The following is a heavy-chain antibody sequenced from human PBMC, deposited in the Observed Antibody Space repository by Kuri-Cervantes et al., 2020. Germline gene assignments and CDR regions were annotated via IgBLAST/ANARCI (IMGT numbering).Heavy chain of an antibody. CDR2: IIPLFLIA. Sequence: SVKVSCKASGYTFTSYAMNWVRQAPGQGLEWLGGIIPLFLIANYAQKFQGRVTITADESSSTAYMELSTLTSEDTAVYYCARESISMVRGVVYYYNGMDVWGQGTTVTVSS. CDR3: ARESISMVRGVVYYYNGMDV. V-gene: IGHV1-69*13. J-gene: IGHJ6*02. D-gene: IGHD3-10*01. CDR1: GYTFTSYA.